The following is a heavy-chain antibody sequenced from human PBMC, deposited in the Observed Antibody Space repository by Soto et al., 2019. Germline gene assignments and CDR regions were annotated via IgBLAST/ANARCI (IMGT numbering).Heavy chain of an antibody. J-gene: IGHJ6*02. V-gene: IGHV4-39*01. Sequence: SETLSLTCTVSGGSISSSSYYWGWIRQPPGKGLEWIGSIYYSGSTYYNPSLKSRVTISVDTSKNQFSLKLSSVTAADTAVYYCARRGRIVGYSSSPPSYYYYYGMDVWGQGTTVTVSS. CDR1: GGSISSSSYY. CDR2: IYYSGST. D-gene: IGHD6-6*01. CDR3: ARRGRIVGYSSSPPSYYYYYGMDV.